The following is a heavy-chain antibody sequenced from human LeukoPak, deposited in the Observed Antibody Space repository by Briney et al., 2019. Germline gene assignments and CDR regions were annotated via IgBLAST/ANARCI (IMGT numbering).Heavy chain of an antibody. V-gene: IGHV4-4*07. CDR2: IYTSGST. CDR1: GGSISSYY. D-gene: IGHD2-2*01. J-gene: IGHJ4*02. Sequence: SETLSLTCTVSGGSISSYYWSWIRQPAGKGLEWIGRIYTSGSTNYNPSLKSRVTMSVDTSKNQFSLKLSSVTAADTAVYYCARGVLRYCSSTSCFYFDYWGQGTLVTVSS. CDR3: ARGVLRYCSSTSCFYFDY.